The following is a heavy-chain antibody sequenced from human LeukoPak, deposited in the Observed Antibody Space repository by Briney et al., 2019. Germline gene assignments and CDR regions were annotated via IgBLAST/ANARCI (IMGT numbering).Heavy chain of an antibody. Sequence: SETLSLTCGVYGASLSGYYWSWIRQSPGKGLEWIGEINHSGSTNYNPSLKSRVTISVDTSKNQFSLKLSSVTAADTAVYYCARGRYYDFWSGYSTDYYYYYYMDVWGKGTTVTVSS. J-gene: IGHJ6*03. CDR3: ARGRYYDFWSGYSTDYYYYYYMDV. CDR1: GASLSGYY. D-gene: IGHD3-3*01. V-gene: IGHV4-34*01. CDR2: INHSGST.